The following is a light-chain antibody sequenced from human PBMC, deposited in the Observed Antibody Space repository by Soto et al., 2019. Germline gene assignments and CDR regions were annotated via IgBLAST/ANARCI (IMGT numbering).Light chain of an antibody. J-gene: IGKJ1*01. Sequence: EIVLTQYPGTLSLSPGERATLSCRASQSVSKNYLAWYKQKPGQAPRLLIYGASNRATGIPDRLSGSGSGTEFPLTISRLEPEDSAVYYCQQYGSSGTFGHGTKVDIK. V-gene: IGKV3-20*01. CDR2: GAS. CDR3: QQYGSSGT. CDR1: QSVSKNY.